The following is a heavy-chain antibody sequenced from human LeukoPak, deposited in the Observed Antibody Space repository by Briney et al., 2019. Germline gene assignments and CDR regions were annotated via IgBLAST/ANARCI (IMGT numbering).Heavy chain of an antibody. J-gene: IGHJ4*02. CDR1: KFTFSDFS. Sequence: QPGGSLRLSCAASKFTFSDFSMNWVRQAPGKGLEWVATINQDGSEKFYVDSMKGRFTISRDNAKNSLYLQMNSLRAEDTAVYYCAREVWGTYDYWGQGTLVTVSS. CDR2: INQDGSEK. V-gene: IGHV3-7*01. D-gene: IGHD3-16*01. CDR3: AREVWGTYDY.